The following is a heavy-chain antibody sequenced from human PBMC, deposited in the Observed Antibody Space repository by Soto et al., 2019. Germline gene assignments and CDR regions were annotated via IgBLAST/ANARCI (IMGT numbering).Heavy chain of an antibody. CDR1: GFTFSSYS. CDR2: ISSSSSYI. Sequence: XGSLRLSCASSGFTFSSYSMNWVRQAPGKGLEWVSSISSSSSYIYYADSVKGRFTISRDNAKNSLYLQMNSLRAEDTAVYYCARGAVASDYWGQGTLVTVSS. CDR3: ARGAVASDY. D-gene: IGHD6-19*01. J-gene: IGHJ4*02. V-gene: IGHV3-21*01.